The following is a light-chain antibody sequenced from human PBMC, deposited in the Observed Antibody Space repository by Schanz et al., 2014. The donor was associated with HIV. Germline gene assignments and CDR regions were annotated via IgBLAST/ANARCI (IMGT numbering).Light chain of an antibody. CDR2: AAS. CDR3: QKYNSASLT. CDR1: QGISNL. Sequence: DIQMTQSPSSLSASLGDSVTITCRARQGISNLLAWYQQKPGKVPKVLIYAASTLQSGVPSRFSGSGSGTDFTLTISSLQPEDVATYYCQKYNSASLTFGGGTKVEIK. J-gene: IGKJ4*01. V-gene: IGKV1-27*01.